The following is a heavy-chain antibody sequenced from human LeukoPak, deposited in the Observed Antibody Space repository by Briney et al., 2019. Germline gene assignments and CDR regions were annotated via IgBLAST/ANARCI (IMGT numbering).Heavy chain of an antibody. V-gene: IGHV4-59*01. CDR3: ARAATAYYYYGMDV. CDR2: VHDSGNT. D-gene: IGHD6-13*01. Sequence: SETLSLTCTVSGGSISSYYWSWIRQPPGKGLEWIGYVHDSGNTNYNPSLKSRVTISVDTSKNQFSLKLNSVTAADTAVYYCARAATAYYYYGMDVWGQGTTVTVSS. J-gene: IGHJ6*02. CDR1: GGSISSYY.